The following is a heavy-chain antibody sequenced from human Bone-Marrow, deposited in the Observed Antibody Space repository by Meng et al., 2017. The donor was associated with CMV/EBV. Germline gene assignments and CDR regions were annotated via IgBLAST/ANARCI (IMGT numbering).Heavy chain of an antibody. D-gene: IGHD3-10*01. CDR3: ARDYYYASGSYNFDY. CDR1: GFTFSTYA. V-gene: IGHV3-30-3*01. Sequence: GESLKISCAASGFTFSTYAMHWVRQAPGKGLEWVAMISYDGSKKYFADYVKGRFTISRDHVKNFLYLQINSLRAEDTAVYYCARDYYYASGSYNFDYWGQGTLVTVSS. J-gene: IGHJ4*02. CDR2: ISYDGSKK.